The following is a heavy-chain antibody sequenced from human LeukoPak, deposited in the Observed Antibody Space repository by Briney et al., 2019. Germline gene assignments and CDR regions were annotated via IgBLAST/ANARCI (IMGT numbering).Heavy chain of an antibody. D-gene: IGHD3-3*01. J-gene: IGHJ3*02. Sequence: ASVKVSCKASGYTFTSYGISWVRQAPGQGLEWMGWISAYNGNTNYAQNPQGRVTMTTDTSTSTVYLELRSLRSDDTAVYYCARPRSLTTRDAFDIWGQGTMVTVSS. CDR1: GYTFTSYG. CDR2: ISAYNGNT. CDR3: ARPRSLTTRDAFDI. V-gene: IGHV1-18*01.